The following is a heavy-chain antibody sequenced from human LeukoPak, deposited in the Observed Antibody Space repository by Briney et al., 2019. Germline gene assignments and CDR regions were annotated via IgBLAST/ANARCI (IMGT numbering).Heavy chain of an antibody. J-gene: IGHJ4*02. CDR1: GFTFSSYS. CDR3: ARVIWTGARIDY. Sequence: GGSLRLSCAASGFTFSSYSMNWVRQAPGKGLEWVSSISSSSSYIYYADSVKGRFTISRDNAKNSLYLQMNSLRAEDTAVYYCARVIWTGARIDYWGQRTLVTVSS. CDR2: ISSSSSYI. V-gene: IGHV3-21*01. D-gene: IGHD1-26*01.